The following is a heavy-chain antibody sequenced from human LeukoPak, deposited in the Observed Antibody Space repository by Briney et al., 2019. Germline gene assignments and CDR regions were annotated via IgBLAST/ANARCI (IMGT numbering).Heavy chain of an antibody. CDR2: IIPIFGTA. V-gene: IGHV1-69*01. CDR3: ASWYSSSWGDAFDI. D-gene: IGHD6-6*01. Sequence: GSSVKVSCKASGGTFSSYAISWVRQAPGQGLEWMGGIIPIFGTANYAQKFQGRVTITADESTSTAYMELSSLRSEDTAVYYCASWYSSSWGDAFDIWGQGTMVTVSS. J-gene: IGHJ3*02. CDR1: GGTFSSYA.